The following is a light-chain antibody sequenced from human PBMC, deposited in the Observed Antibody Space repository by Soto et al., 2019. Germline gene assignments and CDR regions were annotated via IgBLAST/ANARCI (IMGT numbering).Light chain of an antibody. J-gene: IGKJ1*01. V-gene: IGKV3-15*01. CDR2: GAS. CDR3: QQYNNWPLA. CDR1: QSVSSN. Sequence: EIVVTQSPATLAVSPGERAALSCRGSQSVSSNLAWYQQKPGQAPRLLIYGASTRATGIPARFSGSGSGTEFTLTISSLQSEDFAVYYCQQYNNWPLAFGQGTKVDIK.